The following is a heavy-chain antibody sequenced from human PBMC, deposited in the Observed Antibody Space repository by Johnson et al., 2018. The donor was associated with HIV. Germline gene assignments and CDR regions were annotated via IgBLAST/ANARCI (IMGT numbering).Heavy chain of an antibody. V-gene: IGHV3-30-3*01. D-gene: IGHD6-19*01. CDR2: ISYDGTNK. Sequence: QVHLLASGGDLVKPGPPLRLSCAASGFTLSRYAMHWVRQAPAQGLQWVAVISYDGTNKYYADSVKGRFTISRDNSKNTLYLQMNSLRAEDTAVYYCARDRLYSSGWYGTDAFDIWGQGTMVTVSS. J-gene: IGHJ3*02. CDR1: GFTLSRYA. CDR3: ARDRLYSSGWYGTDAFDI.